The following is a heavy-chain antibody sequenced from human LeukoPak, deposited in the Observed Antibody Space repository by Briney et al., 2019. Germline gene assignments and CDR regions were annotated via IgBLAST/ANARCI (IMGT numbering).Heavy chain of an antibody. D-gene: IGHD3-10*01. CDR1: GFTFIEKW. V-gene: IGHV5-51*01. J-gene: IGHJ4*02. Sequence: GESLKISCQASGFTFIEKWIVRVRQKPGKGLEWMGILSPLESTPRYSPSFQGQVTISADKSISTAYLQWSSLKASDTAMYYCARPVMVRGVTISHYFDYWGQGTLVTVSS. CDR2: LSPLESTP. CDR3: ARPVMVRGVTISHYFDY.